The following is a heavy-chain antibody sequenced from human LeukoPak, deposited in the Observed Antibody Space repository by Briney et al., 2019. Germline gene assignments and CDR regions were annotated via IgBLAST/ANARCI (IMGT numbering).Heavy chain of an antibody. V-gene: IGHV3-9*01. CDR3: AKDRGSSYYYGMDV. Sequence: PGGSLRLSCAASGFTFDDYAMHWVRQAPGKGLEWVSGISWNSGSIGYADSVKGRFTISRDNAKNSLYLRMNSLRAEDTALYYCAKDRGSSYYYGMDVWGQGTTVTVSS. CDR1: GFTFDDYA. J-gene: IGHJ6*02. CDR2: ISWNSGSI. D-gene: IGHD3-10*01.